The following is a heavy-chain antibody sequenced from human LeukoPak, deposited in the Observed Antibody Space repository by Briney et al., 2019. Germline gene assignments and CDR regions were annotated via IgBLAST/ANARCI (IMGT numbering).Heavy chain of an antibody. D-gene: IGHD3-22*01. V-gene: IGHV4-59*01. CDR2: IYYSGST. CDR3: ASQDYYDSSGYYY. J-gene: IGHJ4*02. CDR1: GGSISSYY. Sequence: SETLSLTCTVSGGSISSYYWSWIRQPPGKGLEWIGYIYYSGSTNYNPSLKSRVTISVDTSKNQFSLKLSSVTAADTAVYYCASQDYYDSSGYYYWGQGTLVTVSS.